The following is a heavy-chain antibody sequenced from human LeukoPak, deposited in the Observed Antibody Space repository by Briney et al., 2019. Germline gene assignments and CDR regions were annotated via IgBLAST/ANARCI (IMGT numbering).Heavy chain of an antibody. D-gene: IGHD2-15*01. CDR1: GGSFSGYY. J-gene: IGHJ5*02. CDR3: ARGVVGYFDWFED. CDR2: INHSGST. Sequence: PSETLSLTCAVYGGSFSGYYWSWIRQPPGKGLEWIGEINHSGSTNYNPSLKSRVTISVDTSKNQFSLKLSSVTAADTAVYYCARGVVGYFDWFEDWGQGTLVTVSS. V-gene: IGHV4-34*01.